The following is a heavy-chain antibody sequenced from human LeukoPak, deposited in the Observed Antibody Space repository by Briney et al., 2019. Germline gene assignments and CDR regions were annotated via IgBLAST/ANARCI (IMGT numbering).Heavy chain of an antibody. V-gene: IGHV3-23*01. J-gene: IGHJ2*01. CDR2: ISGSGGST. CDR1: GFTFSSYA. Sequence: GGSLRLSCAASGFTFSSYAMSWVRQAPGKGLEWVSFISGSGGSTYYADSVKGRFTISRENAKNSLYLQMNSLRAGDTAVYYCARAGYSSTWYSRYFDLWGRGTLVTVSS. CDR3: ARAGYSSTWYSRYFDL. D-gene: IGHD6-13*01.